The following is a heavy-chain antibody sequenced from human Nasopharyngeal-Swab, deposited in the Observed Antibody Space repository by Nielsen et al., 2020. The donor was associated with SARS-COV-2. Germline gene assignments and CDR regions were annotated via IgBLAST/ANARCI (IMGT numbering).Heavy chain of an antibody. J-gene: IGHJ4*02. V-gene: IGHV3-30*18. CDR3: AKDQAYPFGGFDY. CDR1: GFTFSSYG. Sequence: GGSLRLSCAASGFTFSSYGMHWVRQAPGKGLEWVAVISYDGSNKYYADSVKGRFTISRDNSKNTLYLQMNSLRAEDTAVYYCAKDQAYPFGGFDYWGQGTLVTVSS. CDR2: ISYDGSNK. D-gene: IGHD3-10*01.